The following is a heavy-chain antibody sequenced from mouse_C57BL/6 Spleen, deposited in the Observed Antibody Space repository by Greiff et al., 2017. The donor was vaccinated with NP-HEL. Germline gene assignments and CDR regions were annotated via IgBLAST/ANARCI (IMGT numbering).Heavy chain of an antibody. J-gene: IGHJ4*01. D-gene: IGHD2-4*01. V-gene: IGHV5-4*01. CDR1: GFTFSSYA. Sequence: EVMLVESGGGLVKPGGSLKLSCAASGFTFSSYAMSWVRQTPEKRLEWVATISDGGSYTYYPDNVKGRFTISRDNAKNNLYLQMSHLKSEDTAMYYCARDPYDYGVGYAMDYWGQGTSVTVSS. CDR3: ARDPYDYGVGYAMDY. CDR2: ISDGGSYT.